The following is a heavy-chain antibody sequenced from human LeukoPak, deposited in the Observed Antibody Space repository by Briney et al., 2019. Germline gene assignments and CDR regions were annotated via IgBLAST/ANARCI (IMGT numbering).Heavy chain of an antibody. CDR1: GGTFSSYA. CDR3: AKGYGDYFDY. D-gene: IGHD3-16*01. CDR2: IISIFGTA. J-gene: IGHJ4*02. V-gene: IGHV1-69*13. Sequence: SVKVSCKASGGTFSSYAISWVRQAPGQGLEWMGGIISIFGTAKSAQRFQGRVTITADESTSTAYMELSSLTSADTAVYYCAKGYGDYFDYWGQGTLVTVSS.